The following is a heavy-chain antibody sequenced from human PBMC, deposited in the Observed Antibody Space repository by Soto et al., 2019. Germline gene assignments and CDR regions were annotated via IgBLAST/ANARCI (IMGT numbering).Heavy chain of an antibody. CDR1: VDSSSSYY. V-gene: IGHV4-59*01. Sequence: PSETLSLTCIVSVDSSSSYYWSWIRQPPGKGLEWIGYIYYSGTTNYNPSLKSRVTMSVDTSKNQFSLQLASVTAADTAIYYCARGGASSKWLDPWGRGTLVTVSS. CDR3: ARGGASSKWLDP. J-gene: IGHJ5*02. D-gene: IGHD3-10*01. CDR2: IYYSGTT.